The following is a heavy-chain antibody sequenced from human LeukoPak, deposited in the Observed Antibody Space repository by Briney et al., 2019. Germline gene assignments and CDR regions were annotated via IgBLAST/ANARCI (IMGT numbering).Heavy chain of an antibody. CDR1: GGSISSYY. CDR2: IYYSGST. J-gene: IGHJ4*02. D-gene: IGHD3-22*01. V-gene: IGHV4-59*01. Sequence: PETLSLTCTVSGGSISSYYWSWIRQPPGKGLEWIGYIYYSGSTNYNPSLKSRVTISVDTSKNQFSLKLSSVTAADTAVYYCARAYYYDSSGYGGVDYWGQGTLVTVSS. CDR3: ARAYYYDSSGYGGVDY.